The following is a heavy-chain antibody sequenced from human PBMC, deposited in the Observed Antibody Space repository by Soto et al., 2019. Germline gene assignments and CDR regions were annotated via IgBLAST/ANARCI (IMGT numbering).Heavy chain of an antibody. J-gene: IGHJ4*02. CDR1: GGSISSGGYY. CDR2: IYYSGST. D-gene: IGHD1-26*01. V-gene: IGHV4-31*03. CDR3: ARASGSYQQFDY. Sequence: PSEALSLICSVSGGSISSGGYYWSWIRQHPGKGLEWIGYIYYSGSTYYIPSLKSRVTISVDTSKNQFSLNLSSVTAADTAVYYCARASGSYQQFDYWGQGTLVTVSS.